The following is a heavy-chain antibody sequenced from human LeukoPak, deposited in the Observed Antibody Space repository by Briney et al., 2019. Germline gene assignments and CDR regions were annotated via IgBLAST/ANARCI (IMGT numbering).Heavy chain of an antibody. CDR2: INDDGSST. Sequence: GGSLRLSCAASGFTFSSYWMHWVRQAPGKGLVWVSRINDDGSSTTYADSVKGRFTISRDNAKNTLYLQMNSLRAEDTAVYYCAREGRDYGGNPFDYWGQGTLVTVSS. J-gene: IGHJ4*02. CDR1: GFTFSSYW. D-gene: IGHD4-23*01. CDR3: AREGRDYGGNPFDY. V-gene: IGHV3-74*01.